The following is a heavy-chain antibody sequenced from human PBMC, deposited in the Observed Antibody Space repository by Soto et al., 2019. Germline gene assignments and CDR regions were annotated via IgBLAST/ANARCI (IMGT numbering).Heavy chain of an antibody. CDR2: IKQDGSEK. Sequence: GGSLRLSCAASGFTFTNYWMSWVRQAPGKGLEWVARIKQDGSEKYYVDSVKGRFTISRDNAKNSLYLQMNSLRAEDTAVYYCARHHYGDYVYYFDYWGQGTLVTVSS. J-gene: IGHJ4*02. CDR1: GFTFTNYW. V-gene: IGHV3-7*01. D-gene: IGHD4-17*01. CDR3: ARHHYGDYVYYFDY.